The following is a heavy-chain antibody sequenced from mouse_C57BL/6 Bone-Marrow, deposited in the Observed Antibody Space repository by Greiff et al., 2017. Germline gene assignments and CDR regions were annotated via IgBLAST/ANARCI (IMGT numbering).Heavy chain of an antibody. D-gene: IGHD1-1*01. CDR2: IYPGNGDT. J-gene: IGHJ2*01. V-gene: IGHV1-5*01. CDR1: GYTFTSYW. Sequence: EVQLQQSGTVLARPGASVKMSCKTSGYTFTSYWMHWVKQRPGQGLEWIGAIYPGNGDTSYNQKFKGKAKLTAVTSASTAYMELSSLTNEDSAVYYCTSHYYGSRGGYWGQGTTLTVSS. CDR3: TSHYYGSRGGY.